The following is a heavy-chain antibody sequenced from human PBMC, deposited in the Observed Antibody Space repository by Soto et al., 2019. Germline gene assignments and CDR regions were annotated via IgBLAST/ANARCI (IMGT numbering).Heavy chain of an antibody. CDR2: IYFTGNT. D-gene: IGHD6-25*01. CDR3: AGQTFTIAAASYGRSNWFDP. Sequence: SETLSLTCTASGGSITSSSHFWGWVRQPPGKGLEWSGTIYFTGNTYYTPSLKSRLTMSIDTSKNEFSLRLNSVTAADTAVYYCAGQTFTIAAASYGRSNWFDPWGPGTLVTVSS. CDR1: GGSITSSSHF. J-gene: IGHJ5*02. V-gene: IGHV4-39*01.